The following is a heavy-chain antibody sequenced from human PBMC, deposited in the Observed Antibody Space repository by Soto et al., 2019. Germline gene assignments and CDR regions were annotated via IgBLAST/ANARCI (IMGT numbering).Heavy chain of an antibody. J-gene: IGHJ6*02. CDR3: RRSSRYSTDV. V-gene: IGHV4-39*01. D-gene: IGHD6-13*01. Sequence: QLQLQESGPGLVKPSETLSLTCTVSGDSIRSSSYWGWIRQPPGKGLEWIGSIYSTGNTYYNPSLNVQFPISVDTSRNQFSLNVISVTAADTAVYYCRRSSRYSTDVWGQGTTVTVSS. CDR1: GDSIRSSSY. CDR2: IYSTGNT.